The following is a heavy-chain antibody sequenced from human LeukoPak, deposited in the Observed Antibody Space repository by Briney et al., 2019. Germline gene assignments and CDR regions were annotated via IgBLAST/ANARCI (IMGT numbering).Heavy chain of an antibody. D-gene: IGHD3-10*01. CDR1: GGSISSGGYY. CDR3: ARTVYYYGSGSYYIDY. Sequence: SQTLSLTCTVSGGSISSGGYYWSWIRQPSGKGLEWIGYIYHSGSTYYNPSLKSRVTISVDRSKNQFSLKLSSVTAADTAVYYCARTVYYYGSGSYYIDYWGQGTLVTVSS. J-gene: IGHJ4*02. V-gene: IGHV4-30-2*01. CDR2: IYHSGST.